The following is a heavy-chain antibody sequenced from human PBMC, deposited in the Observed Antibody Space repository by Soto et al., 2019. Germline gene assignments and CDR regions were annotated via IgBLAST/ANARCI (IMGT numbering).Heavy chain of an antibody. D-gene: IGHD6-19*01. V-gene: IGHV1-18*01. CDR1: GYTFTSYG. CDR2: ISAYNGNT. Sequence: QVQLVQSGAEVKKPGASVKVSCKASGYTFTSYGISWVRQAPGQGLEWMGWISAYNGNTNYAQKLQGRVTMTTDTSTSTAYMELRSLRSDDTAVYYCARDLGSDNYYYYYGMDVWGQGTTVTVSS. CDR3: ARDLGSDNYYYYYGMDV. J-gene: IGHJ6*02.